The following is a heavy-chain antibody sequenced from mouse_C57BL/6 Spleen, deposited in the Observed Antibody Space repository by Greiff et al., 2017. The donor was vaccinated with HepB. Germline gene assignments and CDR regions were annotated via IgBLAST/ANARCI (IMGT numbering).Heavy chain of an antibody. D-gene: IGHD1-1*01. CDR2: INPSTGGT. CDR1: GYSFTGYY. V-gene: IGHV1-42*01. J-gene: IGHJ2*01. CDR3: ARRPFYYGSSYGFDY. Sequence: VQLQQSGPELVKPGASVKISCKASGYSFTGYYMNWVKQSPEKSLEWIGEINPSTGGTTYNQKFKAKATLTVDKSSSTAYMQLKSLTSEDSAVYYCARRPFYYGSSYGFDYWGQGTTLTVSS.